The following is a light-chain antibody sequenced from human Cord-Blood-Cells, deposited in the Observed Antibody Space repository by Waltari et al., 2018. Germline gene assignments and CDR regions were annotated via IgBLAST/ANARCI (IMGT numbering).Light chain of an antibody. J-gene: IGLJ3*02. CDR1: SSNIGSNY. CDR2: RTN. CDR3: AAWDDSLSGRDWV. Sequence: QSVLTQPPSASGTPGQRVTISCSGSSSNIGSNYVYWYQQLPGTAPKLLIYRTNHLPSGVPDRFSGSRSGTSAALAISGLRSEDEADYYCAAWDDSLSGRDWVFGGGTKLTVL. V-gene: IGLV1-47*01.